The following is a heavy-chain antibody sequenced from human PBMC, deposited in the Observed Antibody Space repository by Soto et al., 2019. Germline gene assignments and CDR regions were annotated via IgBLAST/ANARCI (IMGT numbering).Heavy chain of an antibody. CDR1: GYTFTSYD. D-gene: IGHD2-15*01. V-gene: IGHV1-8*01. CDR3: ARGRPKDIVVVVASPYNWFDP. CDR2: MNPNSGNT. J-gene: IGHJ5*02. Sequence: GASVKVSCKASGYTFTSYDINWVRQATGQGLEWMGWMNPNSGNTGYAQKFQGRVTMTRNTSISTAYMELSSLRSEDTAVYYCARGRPKDIVVVVASPYNWFDPWGQGTLVTVSS.